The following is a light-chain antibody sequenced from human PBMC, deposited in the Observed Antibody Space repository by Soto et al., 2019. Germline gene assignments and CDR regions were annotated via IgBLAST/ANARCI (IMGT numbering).Light chain of an antibody. Sequence: QSALTQPASVSGSPGQSITISCTGTSSDVGGYNYVSWYQQHPGKAPKLMIYEVSNRPSGVSNRFSGSNSGNTASLPFSGLQAEDEADYYCSSYTSSSTPYVFGTGTKVTVL. CDR1: SSDVGGYNY. V-gene: IGLV2-14*01. CDR2: EVS. J-gene: IGLJ1*01. CDR3: SSYTSSSTPYV.